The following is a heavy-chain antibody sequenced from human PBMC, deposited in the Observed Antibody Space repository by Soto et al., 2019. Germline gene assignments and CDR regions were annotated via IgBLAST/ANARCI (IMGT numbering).Heavy chain of an antibody. CDR3: AKGPHTNVGWPYYFES. CDR1: GFSLANYP. Sequence: GGSLRLSCVASGFSLANYPMNWVRQTPGKGLEWISYSSPRGDTIYYADSVEGRFTISRDNARNSLSLHMSSLRDEDSALYYCAKGPHTNVGWPYYFESWGQGVPVTVSP. J-gene: IGHJ4*02. V-gene: IGHV3-48*02. D-gene: IGHD6-19*01. CDR2: SSPRGDTI.